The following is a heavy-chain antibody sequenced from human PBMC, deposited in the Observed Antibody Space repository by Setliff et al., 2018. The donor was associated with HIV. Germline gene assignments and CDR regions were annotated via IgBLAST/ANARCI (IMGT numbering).Heavy chain of an antibody. D-gene: IGHD1-26*01. CDR1: GGTFSSYA. Sequence: SVKVSCKASGGTFSSYAISWVRQAPGQGLEWMGGIIPIFGTANYAQKFQGRVTITADESTGTAYMELSNLRSEDTAVYYCATEGAGGSYQRASALDLWGQGTMVTVSS. CDR3: ATEGAGGSYQRASALDL. V-gene: IGHV1-69*13. CDR2: IIPIFGTA. J-gene: IGHJ3*01.